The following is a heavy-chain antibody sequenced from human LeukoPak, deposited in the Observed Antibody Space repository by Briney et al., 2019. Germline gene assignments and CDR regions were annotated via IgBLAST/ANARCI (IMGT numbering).Heavy chain of an antibody. V-gene: IGHV3-23*01. CDR1: GFTFSSYA. CDR2: ISGSGGST. J-gene: IGHJ5*01. D-gene: IGHD5-18*01. CDR3: AKDAGSYGFRWFDP. Sequence: GGSLRLSCAASGFTFSSYAMSWVRQAPGKGLEWVSAISGSGGSTYYPDSVKGRFTISRDNSKNTLYLQMNSLRAEETAVYYCAKDAGSYGFRWFDPWGQGTLVTVSS.